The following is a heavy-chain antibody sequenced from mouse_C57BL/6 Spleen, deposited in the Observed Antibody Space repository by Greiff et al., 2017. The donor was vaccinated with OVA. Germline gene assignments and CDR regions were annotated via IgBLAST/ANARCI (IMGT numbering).Heavy chain of an antibody. V-gene: IGHV1-64*01. CDR3: ARDYGSRSPCDY. CDR1: GYTFTSYW. CDR2: IHPNSGST. Sequence: QVQLQQPGAELVKPGASVKLSCKASGYTFTSYWMHWVKQRPGQGLEWIGMIHPNSGSTNYNEKFKSKATLTVDKSSSTAYMQLSSLTSEDSAVYYCARDYGSRSPCDYWGQGTTLTVSS. D-gene: IGHD1-1*01. J-gene: IGHJ2*01.